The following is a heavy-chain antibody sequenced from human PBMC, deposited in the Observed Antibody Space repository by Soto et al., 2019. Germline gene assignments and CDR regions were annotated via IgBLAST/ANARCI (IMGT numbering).Heavy chain of an antibody. Sequence: SETLSLTCTVSGGSISSSSYYWSWIRQPPGKGLEWIGYIYYSGSTNYNPSLKSRVTISVDTSKNQFSLKLSSVTAADTAVYYCAREIDGYNFRGAFDIWGQGTMVTVS. CDR1: GGSISSSSYY. CDR2: IYYSGST. D-gene: IGHD5-12*01. V-gene: IGHV4-61*01. CDR3: AREIDGYNFRGAFDI. J-gene: IGHJ3*02.